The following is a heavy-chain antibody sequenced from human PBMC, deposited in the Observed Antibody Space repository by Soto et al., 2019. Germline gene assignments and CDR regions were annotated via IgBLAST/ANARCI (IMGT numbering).Heavy chain of an antibody. Sequence: QVQLVESGGGVVQPGRSLRLSCAASGFTFSSYAMHWVRQAPGKGLEWVAVISYDGSNKYYADSVKGRFTISRDNSKNTLYLQMNSLRAEDTAAYYCARVRWLYGSGYYFDYWGQGTLVTVSS. V-gene: IGHV3-30-3*01. D-gene: IGHD2-2*02. J-gene: IGHJ4*02. CDR2: ISYDGSNK. CDR1: GFTFSSYA. CDR3: ARVRWLYGSGYYFDY.